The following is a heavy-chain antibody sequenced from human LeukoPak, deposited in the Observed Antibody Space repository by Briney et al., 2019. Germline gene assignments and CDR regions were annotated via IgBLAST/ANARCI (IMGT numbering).Heavy chain of an antibody. Sequence: GGPLGLSCAASGFTFSSYAMSWVRQAPGKGLEWVSAISGSGGSTYYADSVKGRFTISRDNSRNTLYLQMNSLRAEDTAVYYCAKGGYDSSGYRYSYYYYGMDVWGQGTTVTVSS. J-gene: IGHJ6*02. CDR1: GFTFSSYA. CDR2: ISGSGGST. CDR3: AKGGYDSSGYRYSYYYYGMDV. V-gene: IGHV3-23*01. D-gene: IGHD3-22*01.